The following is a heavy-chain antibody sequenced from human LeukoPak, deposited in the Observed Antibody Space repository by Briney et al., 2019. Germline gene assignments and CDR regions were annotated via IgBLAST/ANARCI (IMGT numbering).Heavy chain of an antibody. Sequence: LPGGSLRLSCAASGFTFSSYAMHWVRQAPGKGLEWVAVISYDGSNKYYADSVKGRFTISRDNSKNTLYLQMNSLRAEDTAVYYCARAEKNGGWGPRQSIYYYYYYMDVWGKGTTVTVSS. CDR1: GFTFSSYA. CDR2: ISYDGSNK. D-gene: IGHD3-16*01. CDR3: ARAEKNGGWGPRQSIYYYYYYMDV. V-gene: IGHV3-30-3*01. J-gene: IGHJ6*03.